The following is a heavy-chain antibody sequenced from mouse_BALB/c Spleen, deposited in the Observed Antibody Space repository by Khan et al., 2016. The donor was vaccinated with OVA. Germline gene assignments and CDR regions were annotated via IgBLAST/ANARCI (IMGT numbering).Heavy chain of an antibody. CDR1: GDSITSGY. D-gene: IGHD2-4*01. CDR2: ISYSGST. J-gene: IGHJ3*01. CDR3: ARYDYDYDGAFAY. Sequence: MQLEESGPSLVKPSQTLSLTCSVTGDSITSGYWNWIRKFPGNKLEYMGYISYSGSTYYNPSLKSRISITRDTSKNQYYLQLNSVTTEDTATYDCARYDYDYDGAFAYWGQGTLVTVSA. V-gene: IGHV3-8*02.